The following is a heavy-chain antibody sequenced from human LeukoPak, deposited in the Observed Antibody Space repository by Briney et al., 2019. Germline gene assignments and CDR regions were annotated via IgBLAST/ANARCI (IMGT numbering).Heavy chain of an antibody. Sequence: PGGSLRLSCAASGFTFSSYEMNWVRQAPGKGLEWVSYISSSGSIRYYADSVRGRFTISRDNAKNSLYLQMSSLRAEDTAVYYCASLPYTPMEDFDYWGQGTLVTVSS. CDR2: ISSSGSIR. D-gene: IGHD5-18*01. CDR1: GFTFSSYE. CDR3: ASLPYTPMEDFDY. V-gene: IGHV3-48*03. J-gene: IGHJ4*02.